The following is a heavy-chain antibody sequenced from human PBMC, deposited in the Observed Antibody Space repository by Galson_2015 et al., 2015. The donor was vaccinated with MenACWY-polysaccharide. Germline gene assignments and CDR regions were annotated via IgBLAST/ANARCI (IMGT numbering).Heavy chain of an antibody. CDR3: ARDISSGYGNDAFDI. CDR2: IKGDGSVK. Sequence: SLRLSCAASGFTFSSYWMSWVRQAPGKGPEWVANIKGDGSVKNYVDSVKGRFSVSRDNAKNALYLQMNSLTAEDTAVYYCARDISSGYGNDAFDIWGQGTMVTVPS. D-gene: IGHD3-22*01. V-gene: IGHV3-7*03. CDR1: GFTFSSYW. J-gene: IGHJ3*02.